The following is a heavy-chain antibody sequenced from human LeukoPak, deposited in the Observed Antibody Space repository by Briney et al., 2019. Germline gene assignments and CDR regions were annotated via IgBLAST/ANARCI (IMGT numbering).Heavy chain of an antibody. CDR2: ISSSSSTI. Sequence: GGSLRLSCAASGFTFSSYSMNWVRQAPGKGLEWVSYISSSSSTIYYADSVKGRFTISRDNAKNSLYLQMNSLRAEDTAVYYCARGQWLLLWSQGTLVTVSS. CDR1: GFTFSSYS. D-gene: IGHD3-22*01. V-gene: IGHV3-48*01. CDR3: ARGQWLLL. J-gene: IGHJ4*02.